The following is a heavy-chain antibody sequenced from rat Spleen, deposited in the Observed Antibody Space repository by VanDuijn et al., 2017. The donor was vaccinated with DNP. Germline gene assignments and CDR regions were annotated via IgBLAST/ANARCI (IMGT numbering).Heavy chain of an antibody. CDR3: AKVRTTGIPGFAY. J-gene: IGHJ3*01. Sequence: EVQLVESGGGLVQPGNSLKLSCADSGFTFSDYAMAWVRQSPKKALEWVATIIYDGTTTYYRDSVKGRFTISRDNAENTVYLQMNSLRSEDTATYYCAKVRTTGIPGFAYWGQGTLVTVSS. CDR2: IIYDGTTT. CDR1: GFTFSDYA. D-gene: IGHD1-9*01. V-gene: IGHV5-17*01.